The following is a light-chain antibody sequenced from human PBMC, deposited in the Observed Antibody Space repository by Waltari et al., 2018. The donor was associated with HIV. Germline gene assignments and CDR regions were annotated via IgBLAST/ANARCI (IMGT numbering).Light chain of an antibody. J-gene: IGKJ1*01. CDR1: QSISFC. V-gene: IGKV1-5*03. Sequence: DIQMTQSPSTLTSSVGDRVTIPCRASQSISFCVAWDQQKPGKAPKLLIYKASSLESGVPSRFSGSGSGTEFTLTISSLQPDDFATYYCQQYNSYSPWTFGQGTKVDI. CDR2: KAS. CDR3: QQYNSYSPWT.